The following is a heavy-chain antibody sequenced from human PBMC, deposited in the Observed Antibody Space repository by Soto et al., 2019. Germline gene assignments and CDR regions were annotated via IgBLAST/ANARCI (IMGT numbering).Heavy chain of an antibody. V-gene: IGHV1-18*01. CDR2: ISAYNGNT. J-gene: IGHJ4*02. Sequence: ASVKVSCKASGYTFTSYGISWVRQAPGQGLEWMGWISAYNGNTNYAQKLQGRVTMTTDTSTSTAYMELRSLRSDDTAVYYCARAPSCGGDCYSEFNPDYWGQGTLVTVSS. CDR3: ARAPSCGGDCYSEFNPDY. CDR1: GYTFTSYG. D-gene: IGHD2-21*02.